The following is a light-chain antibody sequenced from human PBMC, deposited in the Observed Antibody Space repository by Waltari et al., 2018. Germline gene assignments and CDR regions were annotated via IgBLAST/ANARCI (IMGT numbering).Light chain of an antibody. J-gene: IGKJ1*01. CDR1: QSMRSY. CDR2: TAS. V-gene: IGKV1-39*01. Sequence: DIQMTQSPSSLSASPGDRVTITCRASQSMRSYLNWYQQRPGKAPKLLIYTASNLQSGVPSRFSGSGSETDFTLTISSLQPEDFATYYCQQSDSTPATFGQGTKVDVK. CDR3: QQSDSTPAT.